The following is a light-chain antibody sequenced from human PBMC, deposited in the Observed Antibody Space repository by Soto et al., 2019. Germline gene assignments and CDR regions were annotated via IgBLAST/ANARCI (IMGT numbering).Light chain of an antibody. CDR1: QSVLYSSNNKNY. CDR3: QQYYITPRT. CDR2: WAS. J-gene: IGKJ1*01. V-gene: IGKV4-1*01. Sequence: DIVMTQSPDSLAVSLGERATINCKSSQSVLYSSNNKNYLAWYQQKPGQPPKLLIYWASTRESGVPDRFSGSGSGTDSTLTISSLQAEDVAVYCCQQYYITPRTFGQGTKVEIK.